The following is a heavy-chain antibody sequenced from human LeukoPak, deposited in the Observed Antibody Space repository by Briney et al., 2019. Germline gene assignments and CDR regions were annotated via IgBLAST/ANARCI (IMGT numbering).Heavy chain of an antibody. J-gene: IGHJ5*02. CDR2: INAGNGNT. Sequence: ASVKVSCKASGYTFTSYAMHWVRQAPGQRLEWMGWINAGNGNTKYSQMFQGRVTITRDTSASTAYMELSSLRSEDTAVYYCARGRDVVVPAARWFDWFDPWGQGTLVTVSS. D-gene: IGHD2-2*01. CDR1: GYTFTSYA. CDR3: ARGRDVVVPAARWFDWFDP. V-gene: IGHV1-3*01.